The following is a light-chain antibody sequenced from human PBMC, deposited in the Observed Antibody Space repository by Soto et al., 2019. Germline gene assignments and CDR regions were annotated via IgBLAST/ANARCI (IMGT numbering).Light chain of an antibody. CDR3: SSYAGSLNV. CDR1: SSDVGGYNY. Sequence: QSALTQPPSASGSPGQSVTISCTGTSSDVGGYNYVSWYQQHPGKAPKLMIYEVSKWPSGVPDRFSGSKSGNTASLTVSGLQAEDEADYYCSSYAGSLNVFGTGTKLTVL. V-gene: IGLV2-8*01. CDR2: EVS. J-gene: IGLJ1*01.